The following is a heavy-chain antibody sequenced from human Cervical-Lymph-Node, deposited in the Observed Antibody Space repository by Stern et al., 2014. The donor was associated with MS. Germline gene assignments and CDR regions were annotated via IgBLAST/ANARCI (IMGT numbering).Heavy chain of an antibody. CDR3: ARVIRGGDCPDY. V-gene: IGHV3-13*01. CDR1: GFTFSSYD. CDR2: IGTAGDT. J-gene: IGHJ4*02. D-gene: IGHD2-21*02. Sequence: VQLVESGGGLVQPGGSLRLSCAASGFTFSSYDMHWVRQATGKGLEWVSAIGTAGDTYYPGSVKGRFTISRENAKNSLYLQMNSLRAGDTAVYYCARVIRGGDCPDYWGQGTLVTVSS.